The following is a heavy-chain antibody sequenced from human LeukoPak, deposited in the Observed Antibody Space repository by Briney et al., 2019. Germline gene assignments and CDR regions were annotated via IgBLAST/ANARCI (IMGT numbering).Heavy chain of an antibody. V-gene: IGHV1-46*01. Sequence: ASVKVSCKASGYTFTRYFMHWVRQAPGQGLEWMGIINPSGGNTNYAQKFQGRVTITADESTSTAYMELSSLRSEDTAVYYCARDRYGVRSGSYDYWGQGTLVTVSS. D-gene: IGHD1-26*01. CDR3: ARDRYGVRSGSYDY. CDR2: INPSGGNT. CDR1: GYTFTRYF. J-gene: IGHJ4*02.